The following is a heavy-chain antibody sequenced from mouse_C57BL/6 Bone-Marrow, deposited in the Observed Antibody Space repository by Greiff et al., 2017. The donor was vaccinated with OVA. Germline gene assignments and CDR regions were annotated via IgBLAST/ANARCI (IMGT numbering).Heavy chain of an antibody. V-gene: IGHV1-81*01. CDR3: ARKGFAY. CDR2: IYPGSGNT. Sequence: VQLQQSGAELARPGASVKLSCTASGYTFTGYGISWVKQRTGQGLEWIGEIYPGSGNTYYNEKFKGKATLTADKSSSTAYMELRSLTSEDSAVYFCARKGFAYWGQGTLVTVSA. J-gene: IGHJ3*01. CDR1: GYTFTGYG.